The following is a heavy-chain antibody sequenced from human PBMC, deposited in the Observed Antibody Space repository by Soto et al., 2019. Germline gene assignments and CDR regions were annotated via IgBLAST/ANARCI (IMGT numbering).Heavy chain of an antibody. D-gene: IGHD3-10*01. CDR3: LTDATNGSIDD. Sequence: VQVVASGGGLVQPGRSLRLSCAVSGFRFEQYVMHWVRQGPGKGLECVSTVSPTGDTVAYADSVEGRFTVSRDNAKNSLYLQMNSLKGDDTAFYYCLTDATNGSIDDWGQGTLVTVSS. CDR1: GFRFEQYV. J-gene: IGHJ4*02. CDR2: VSPTGDTV. V-gene: IGHV3-9*01.